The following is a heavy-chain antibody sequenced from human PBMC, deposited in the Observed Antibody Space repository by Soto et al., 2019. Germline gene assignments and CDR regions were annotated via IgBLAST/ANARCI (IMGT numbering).Heavy chain of an antibody. CDR3: ARDNRRASKRYSPNSIVY. CDR2: IIPIFGTA. Sequence: QVQLVQSGAEVKKPGSSVKVSCKASGGTFSSYAISWVRQAPGQGLEWMGGIIPIFGTANYAQKFQGRVTITADESTSTAYMELSSLRSEDTAVYYCARDNRRASKRYSPNSIVYWGQGTLVTVSS. V-gene: IGHV1-69*12. CDR1: GGTFSSYA. D-gene: IGHD3-9*01. J-gene: IGHJ4*02.